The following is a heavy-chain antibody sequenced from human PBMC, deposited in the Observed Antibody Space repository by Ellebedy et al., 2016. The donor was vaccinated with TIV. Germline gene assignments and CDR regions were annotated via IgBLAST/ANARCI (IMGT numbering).Heavy chain of an antibody. V-gene: IGHV4-61*08. CDR3: AREFPRGGTTGY. Sequence: GSLRLSCTVSGGSISSDGYYWSWIRQHPGKGLEWIGYIYYSGSTTYNPSLKSRVTISVDTSKNQFSLKLTSVTAADTAVYYCAREFPRGGTTGYWGQGTLVTVSS. J-gene: IGHJ4*02. CDR2: IYYSGST. D-gene: IGHD1-7*01. CDR1: GGSISSDGYY.